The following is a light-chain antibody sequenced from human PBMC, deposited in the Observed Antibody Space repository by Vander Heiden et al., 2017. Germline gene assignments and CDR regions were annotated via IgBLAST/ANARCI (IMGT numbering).Light chain of an antibody. V-gene: IGLV1-40*01. Sequence: QSVLTQPPSVPAAPGQRVTIACTGSSSNIGAGYDVHWYQQLPGTAPKLLIYGNSNRPSGGPDRCSGSKSGTSASLAITGLQAEDEADYYCQSYDSSLSALYVFGTGTKVTVL. CDR3: QSYDSSLSALYV. CDR2: GNS. CDR1: SSNIGAGYD. J-gene: IGLJ1*01.